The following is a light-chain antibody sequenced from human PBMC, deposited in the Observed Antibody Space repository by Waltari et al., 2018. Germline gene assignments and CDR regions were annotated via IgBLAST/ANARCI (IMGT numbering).Light chain of an antibody. CDR1: QSISRY. CDR2: VAS. J-gene: IGKJ1*01. V-gene: IGKV3-20*01. CDR3: QNHERLPAT. Sequence: VLTQSPDPLSLSPGERATLSCRASQSISRYLVWYQQRPGHAPRLLIYVASTRAPGIPDRFSGSGFGTDFTLTISRLEPEDFAMYYCQNHERLPATFGQGTKVEIK.